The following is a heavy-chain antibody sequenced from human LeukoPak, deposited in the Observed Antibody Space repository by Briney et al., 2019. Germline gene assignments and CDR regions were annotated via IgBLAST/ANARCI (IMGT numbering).Heavy chain of an antibody. CDR1: GFTFSGFA. V-gene: IGHV3-23*01. CDR2: ISANGGGT. D-gene: IGHD2-15*01. CDR3: AKATKAVVVDNFFDY. J-gene: IGHJ4*02. Sequence: PGGSLRISCAAAGFTFSGFAMSWVRQGPGKGLEWVSGISANGGGTYYANSVKGRFTISRDNSKYTLHLQMNSLRAEDTAVYYCAKATKAVVVDNFFDYWGQGTLFTVSS.